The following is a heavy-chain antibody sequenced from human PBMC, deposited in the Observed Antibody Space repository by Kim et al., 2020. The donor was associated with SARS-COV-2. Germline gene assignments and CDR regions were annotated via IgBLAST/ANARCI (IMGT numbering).Heavy chain of an antibody. V-gene: IGHV1-69*13. J-gene: IGHJ4*02. CDR1: GGTFSSYA. CDR2: IIPIFGTA. CDR3: ARDPSYGGNSYFDY. D-gene: IGHD4-17*01. Sequence: SVKVSCKASGGTFSSYAISWVRQAPGQGLEWMGGIIPIFGTANYAQKFQGRVTITADESTSTAYMELSSLRSEDTAVYYCARDPSYGGNSYFDYWGQGTLVTVSS.